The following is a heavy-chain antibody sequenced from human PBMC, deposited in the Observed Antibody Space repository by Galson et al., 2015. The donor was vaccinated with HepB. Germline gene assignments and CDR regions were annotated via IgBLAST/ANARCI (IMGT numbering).Heavy chain of an antibody. V-gene: IGHV3-73*01. CDR3: TRPGYGSSWFLDYSHGMDI. J-gene: IGHJ6*02. Sequence: SLRLSCAASGFTFSGSGIHWVRLASGKGLEWVGRIRNRANNYATAYAASVRGRFTVSRDDSKNTAYQQMNSLKTEDTAVYYCTRPGYGSSWFLDYSHGMDIWGQGTTVIVS. CDR2: IRNRANNYAT. CDR1: GFTFSGSG. D-gene: IGHD6-13*01.